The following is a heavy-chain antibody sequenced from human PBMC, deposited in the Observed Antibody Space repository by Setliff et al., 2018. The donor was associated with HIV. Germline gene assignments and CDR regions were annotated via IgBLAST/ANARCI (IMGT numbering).Heavy chain of an antibody. D-gene: IGHD2-21*01. V-gene: IGHV4-61*09. J-gene: IGHJ4*02. CDR3: ARVVGLSALDY. CDR1: GGSISSGSHY. CDR2: IHTSGST. Sequence: SETLSLTCTVSGGSISSGSHYWTWIRQPAGKGLEWIGHIHTSGSTNYNPSLKSRVTISVDTSKNQFSLKLTSVTAADTAVYYCARVVGLSALDYWGQGTLVTVSS.